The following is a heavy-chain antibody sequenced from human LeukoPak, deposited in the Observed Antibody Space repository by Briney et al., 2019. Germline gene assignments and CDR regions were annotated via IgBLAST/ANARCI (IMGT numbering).Heavy chain of an antibody. CDR1: GFTFSSYS. CDR3: QGDDGIRYFDWSFDY. D-gene: IGHD3-9*01. J-gene: IGHJ4*02. Sequence: PGGSLRLSCAASGFTFSSYSMNWVRQAPGKGLEWISYISSSGSTINYADSVKGRFTISRDSAKDSLYLQMNSLRDEDTAVYFCQGDDGIRYFDWSFDYWGQGTLVTVSS. CDR2: ISSSGSTI. V-gene: IGHV3-48*02.